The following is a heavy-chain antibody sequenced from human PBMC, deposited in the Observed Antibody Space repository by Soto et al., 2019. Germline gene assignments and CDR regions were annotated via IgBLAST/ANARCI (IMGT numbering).Heavy chain of an antibody. CDR2: INPNSGGT. D-gene: IGHD3-9*01. J-gene: IGHJ6*02. V-gene: IGHV1-2*04. CDR3: ARDHLRYFDWLPRPNYYYGMDV. Sequence: ASVKVSCKASGYTFTGYYMHWVRQAPGQGLEWMGWINPNSGGTNYAQKFQGWVTMTRDTSISTAYMELSRLRSDDTAVYYCARDHLRYFDWLPRPNYYYGMDVWGQGTTVTVSS. CDR1: GYTFTGYY.